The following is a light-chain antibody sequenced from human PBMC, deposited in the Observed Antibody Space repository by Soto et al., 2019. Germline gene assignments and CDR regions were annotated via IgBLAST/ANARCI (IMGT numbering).Light chain of an antibody. V-gene: IGKV4-1*01. CDR2: WAS. J-gene: IGKJ2*01. CDR1: QSVLYSSNNKNY. Sequence: DIVMTQSPDSLAVSLGERATINCKSSQSVLYSSNNKNYLAWYQQKPGQPPKLLIYWASTRESGVPDRFSGSGSGTDVTLTISSLQAEDVAVYYCQRYYSTPYTFGQGTKLDIK. CDR3: QRYYSTPYT.